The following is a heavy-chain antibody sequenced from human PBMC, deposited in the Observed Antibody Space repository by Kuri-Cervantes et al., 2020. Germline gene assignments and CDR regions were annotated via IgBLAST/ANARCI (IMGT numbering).Heavy chain of an antibody. D-gene: IGHD6-6*01. V-gene: IGHV3-9*01. CDR3: AKVAGGSSSSASLQDY. CDR2: ISWNSGSI. J-gene: IGHJ4*02. CDR1: GFTFDDCA. Sequence: SLKISCAASGFTFDDCAKHWVRQAPGKGLEWVSGISWNSGSIGYADSVKGRFTISRDNSKNTLYLQMNSLRAEDTAVYYCAKVAGGSSSSASLQDYWGQGTLVTVSS.